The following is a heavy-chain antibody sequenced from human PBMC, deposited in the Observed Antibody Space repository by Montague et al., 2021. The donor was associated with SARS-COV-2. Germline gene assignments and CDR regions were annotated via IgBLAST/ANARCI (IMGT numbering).Heavy chain of an antibody. J-gene: IGHJ3*02. CDR3: ANPKGAFDI. Sequence: SLRLSCAASGLTFSNYAMSWVRQAPGKGPECVSGISGSGGTTYYADSVKGRFTISRDNSKNTLYLQTNSLRAEDTVVYYCANPKGAFDIWGQGTMVTVSS. CDR2: ISGSGGTT. CDR1: GLTFSNYA. V-gene: IGHV3-23*01.